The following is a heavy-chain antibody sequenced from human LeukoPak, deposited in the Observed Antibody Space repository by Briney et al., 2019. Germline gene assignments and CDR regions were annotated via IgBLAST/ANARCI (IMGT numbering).Heavy chain of an antibody. CDR2: INPNSGGT. D-gene: IGHD3-3*01. Sequence: ASVKVSCKASGYTFTGYYMHWVRQAPGQGLEWMGWINPNSGGTNYAQKFQGRVTMTRDTSISTAYMELSRLRSDDTAVYYCARELWSGNVRWFDYWGQGTLVTVSS. CDR3: ARELWSGNVRWFDY. V-gene: IGHV1-2*02. CDR1: GYTFTGYY. J-gene: IGHJ4*02.